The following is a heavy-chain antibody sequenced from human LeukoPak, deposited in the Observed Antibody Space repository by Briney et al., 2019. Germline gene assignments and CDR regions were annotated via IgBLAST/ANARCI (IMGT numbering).Heavy chain of an antibody. CDR1: GASISSYY. CDR2: IYYSGST. CDR3: ARAVGYSGYRGHRFDY. D-gene: IGHD5-12*01. Sequence: PSETLSLTCTVSGASISSYYWSWIRQPPGKGLEWIGYIYYSGSTYYNPSLKSRVTISVDTSKNQFSLKLSSVTAADTAVYYCARAVGYSGYRGHRFDYWGQGTLVTVSS. V-gene: IGHV4-59*12. J-gene: IGHJ4*02.